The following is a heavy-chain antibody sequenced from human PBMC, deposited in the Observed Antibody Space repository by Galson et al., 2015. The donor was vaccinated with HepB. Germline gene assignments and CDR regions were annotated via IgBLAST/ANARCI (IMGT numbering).Heavy chain of an antibody. Sequence: SLRLSCAASGFSFSSYVMSWVRQAPGKGLEWVSGIIGSDGSTKYADSVKGRFTISRDNSKNTLYLQMNSLRAEDTAVYYCAKRYSDFWSYHDYWGQGTLVTVSS. D-gene: IGHD3-3*01. CDR2: IIGSDGST. J-gene: IGHJ4*02. CDR1: GFSFSSYV. CDR3: AKRYSDFWSYHDY. V-gene: IGHV3-23*01.